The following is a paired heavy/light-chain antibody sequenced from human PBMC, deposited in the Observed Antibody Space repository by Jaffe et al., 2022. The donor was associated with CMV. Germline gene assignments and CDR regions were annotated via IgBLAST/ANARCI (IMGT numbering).Light chain of an antibody. Sequence: EVVLTQSPGTLSLSPGERATLSCRASHSVSNNYLAWYQQKPGQAPRLLINGASSRAPGIPDRFSGSGSGTDFSLTISRLEPEDFAVYYCQQYADSRYTFGQGTKLEIK. V-gene: IGKV3-20*01. CDR1: HSVSNNY. J-gene: IGKJ2*01. CDR3: QQYADSRYT. CDR2: GAS.
Heavy chain of an antibody. D-gene: IGHD3-9*01. J-gene: IGHJ4*02. CDR3: ARDGTGQADGNFDY. Sequence: EVQLVDSGGGLVQPGGSLRLSCVASGFTLSSYEMNWVRQAPGKGLEWVSYISGSGTTKWYADSVKGRLTISRDNARNSLYLQMNSLRVEDTAIYYCARDGTGQADGNFDYWGQGTLVTVSS. CDR1: GFTLSSYE. CDR2: ISGSGTTK. V-gene: IGHV3-48*03.